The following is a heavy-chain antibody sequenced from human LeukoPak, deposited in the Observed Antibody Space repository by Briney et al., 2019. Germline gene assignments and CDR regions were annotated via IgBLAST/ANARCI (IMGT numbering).Heavy chain of an antibody. V-gene: IGHV1-8*01. CDR3: ARSLRRSSWYSLDY. Sequence: ASVKVSCKASGYTFTSYDINWVRQATGQGLEWMRWMNPNSGNTGYAQKFQGRVTMTRNTSISTAYMELSSLRSEDTAVYYCARSLRRSSWYSLDYWGQGTLVTVSS. J-gene: IGHJ4*02. CDR1: GYTFTSYD. D-gene: IGHD6-13*01. CDR2: MNPNSGNT.